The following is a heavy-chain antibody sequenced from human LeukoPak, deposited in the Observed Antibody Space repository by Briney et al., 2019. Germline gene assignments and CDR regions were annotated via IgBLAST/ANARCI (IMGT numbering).Heavy chain of an antibody. CDR3: ARGGSYLSAFDI. CDR2: IYSGGST. D-gene: IGHD1-26*01. J-gene: IGHJ3*02. V-gene: IGHV3-53*05. Sequence: GGSLRLSCAASGFTVSSNYMSWVRQAPGKGLGWVSVIYSGGSTYYADSVKGRFTISRDNSKNTLYLQMNSLKAEDTAVYYCARGGSYLSAFDIWGQGTMVTVSS. CDR1: GFTVSSNY.